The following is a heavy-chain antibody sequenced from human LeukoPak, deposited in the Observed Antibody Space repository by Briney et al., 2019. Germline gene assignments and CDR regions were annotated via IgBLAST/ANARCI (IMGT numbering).Heavy chain of an antibody. V-gene: IGHV4-39*01. D-gene: IGHD3-3*01. CDR2: IYYSGST. CDR3: ARNTRFLEWPYFDY. CDR1: GGSISSSSYY. Sequence: SETLSLTCTVSGGSISSSSYYWGWLRQPPGKGLEWVGSIYYSGSTYYNPSLKSRVTISVDTSKNQFSLKLSSVTAADTAVYYCARNTRFLEWPYFDYWGQGTLVTVSS. J-gene: IGHJ4*02.